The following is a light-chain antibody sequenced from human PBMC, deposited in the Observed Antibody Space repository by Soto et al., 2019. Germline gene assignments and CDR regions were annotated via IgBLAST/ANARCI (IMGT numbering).Light chain of an antibody. V-gene: IGKV1-5*01. CDR1: QSIRSW. Sequence: DIQMTQSPSTLSASVGDRVTITCRASQSIRSWLAWYQQKPGNAPKLLLYYASSLESGVPSRFSGSGSATEFTLPISSLQPADFAAYYCQQYNSYPYTFGQGTKLEIK. CDR2: YAS. CDR3: QQYNSYPYT. J-gene: IGKJ2*01.